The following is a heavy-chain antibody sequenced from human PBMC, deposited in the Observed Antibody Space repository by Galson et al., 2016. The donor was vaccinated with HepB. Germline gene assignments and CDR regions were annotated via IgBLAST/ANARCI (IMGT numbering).Heavy chain of an antibody. CDR1: GFSVSDNY. Sequence: SLRLSCAASGFSVSDNYMRWVRQAPGKGLERVSLIYSGGSTYYADSVKGRFIISRDSSRNTLDLQMNSLRVEDTALYYCASSPSAGYWGQGKLVIVSS. CDR2: IYSGGST. J-gene: IGHJ4*02. V-gene: IGHV3-53*01. CDR3: ASSPSAGY.